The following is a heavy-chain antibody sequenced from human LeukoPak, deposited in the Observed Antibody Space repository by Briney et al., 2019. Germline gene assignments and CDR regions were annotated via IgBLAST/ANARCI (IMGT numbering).Heavy chain of an antibody. CDR2: ISGSGAST. Sequence: GGSLRLSCAASGFTFSSYGMHWVRQAPGKGLEWISGISGSGASTYYADSVKGRFTISRDDSRNTLYLQMNSLRGDDTAVYYCAKDVGKWESLHFFDYWGQGTLVTVSS. V-gene: IGHV3-23*01. J-gene: IGHJ4*02. CDR3: AKDVGKWESLHFFDY. D-gene: IGHD1-26*01. CDR1: GFTFSSYG.